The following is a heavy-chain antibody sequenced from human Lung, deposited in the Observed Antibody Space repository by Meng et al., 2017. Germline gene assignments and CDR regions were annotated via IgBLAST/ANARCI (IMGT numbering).Heavy chain of an antibody. Sequence: VPLVPAGADVKKPGASVKVSCKPSGYNFPDYWLHWVRRAPGQGLEWMGWISAYNGNTNYAQKLQGRVTMTTDTSTSTAYMELRSLRSDDTAVYYCAASTSIAGSPFDYWGQGTLVTVSS. CDR3: AASTSIAGSPFDY. D-gene: IGHD6-6*01. V-gene: IGHV1-18*04. J-gene: IGHJ4*02. CDR1: GYNFPDYW. CDR2: ISAYNGNT.